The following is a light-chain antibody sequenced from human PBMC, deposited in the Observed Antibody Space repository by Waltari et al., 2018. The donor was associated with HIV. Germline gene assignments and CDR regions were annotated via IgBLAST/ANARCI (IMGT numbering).Light chain of an antibody. CDR2: DDS. CDR1: NIGSKR. Sequence: SYVLTQPPSVSVAPGKTARITGGGNNIGSKRVNWYQQKPGQAPVLVIHDDSDRPSGIPERFSGSNSGNTATLTISRVEAGDEADYYCQVWDSSSDHWVFGGGTKLTVL. J-gene: IGLJ3*02. CDR3: QVWDSSSDHWV. V-gene: IGLV3-21*04.